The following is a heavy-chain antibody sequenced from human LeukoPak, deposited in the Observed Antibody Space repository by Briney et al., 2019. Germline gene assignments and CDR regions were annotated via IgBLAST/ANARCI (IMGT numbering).Heavy chain of an antibody. J-gene: IGHJ4*02. CDR1: GGSFSGYF. D-gene: IGHD3-10*01. Sequence: SETLSLTCAVYGGSFSGYFCSWIRQPPRKGLGWIGEINYSGNTNYNPSLKSRVTISLDTSKNQFSLKLSSVTAADPGVYCCARETRDYYVSGNYYFDCWGQGALVTVSS. CDR2: INYSGNT. CDR3: ARETRDYYVSGNYYFDC. V-gene: IGHV4-34*01.